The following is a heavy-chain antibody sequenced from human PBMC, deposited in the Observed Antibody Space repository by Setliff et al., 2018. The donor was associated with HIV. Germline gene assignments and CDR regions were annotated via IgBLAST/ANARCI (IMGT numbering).Heavy chain of an antibody. J-gene: IGHJ5*02. CDR1: GGSTDSGSYY. V-gene: IGHV4-39*07. CDR2: MYYTGST. CDR3: ARSSLAFNWFDP. Sequence: PSETLSLTCTVSGGSTDSGSYYWAWIRQPPGKGLEWIGSMYYTGSTYYNPSLKSRVTISIDTSKNQFSLKLSSVTAADTAVYYCARSSLAFNWFDPWGRGTLVTVSS.